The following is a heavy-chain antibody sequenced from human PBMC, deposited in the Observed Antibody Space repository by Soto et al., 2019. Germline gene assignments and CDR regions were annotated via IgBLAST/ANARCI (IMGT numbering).Heavy chain of an antibody. J-gene: IGHJ2*01. CDR1: GESVSSHTYY. Sequence: LSLTCVVSGESVSSHTYYWSWIRQPPGKGLEWIGYIYSRGSISYSASLKSRVTISLDTSKNQFSLMLKSVTAADTATYFCARVDLALSENFDLWGRGTLVTVSS. V-gene: IGHV4-61*01. CDR2: IYSRGSI. CDR3: ARVDLALSENFDL.